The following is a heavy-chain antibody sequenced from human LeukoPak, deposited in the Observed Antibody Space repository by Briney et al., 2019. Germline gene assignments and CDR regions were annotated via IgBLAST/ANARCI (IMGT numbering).Heavy chain of an antibody. CDR2: IYPDDSDI. CDR3: ARATAAVEDY. D-gene: IGHD6-25*01. V-gene: IGHV5-51*01. J-gene: IGHJ4*02. Sequence: GESLQISCKASGYSFNSYWIAWVRQLPGKGLEWMGIIYPDDSDIRYSPSVQGQVTFSADKSINTASVQWSSLKASDTAMYYCARATAAVEDYWGQGTLVTVSS. CDR1: GYSFNSYW.